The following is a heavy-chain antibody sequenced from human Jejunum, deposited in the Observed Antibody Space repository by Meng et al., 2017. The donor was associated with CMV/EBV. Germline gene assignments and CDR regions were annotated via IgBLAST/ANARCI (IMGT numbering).Heavy chain of an antibody. J-gene: IGHJ4*02. CDR3: ARHTDTTTGPQDY. CDR2: MYYSGGS. CDR1: GGSISSSNSY. D-gene: IGHD3-9*01. Sequence: VAGGSISSSNSYWGWIRQPPGKGLEWSGSMYYSGGSYYNPSLKSRVTMSVDTSKNQFSLKLSSVTAADTATYYCARHTDTTTGPQDYWGQGTLVTVSS. V-gene: IGHV4-39*01.